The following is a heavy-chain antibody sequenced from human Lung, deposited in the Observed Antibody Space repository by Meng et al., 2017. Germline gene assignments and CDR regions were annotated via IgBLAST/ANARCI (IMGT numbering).Heavy chain of an antibody. CDR3: QWLSTHPPNQ. CDR1: GFTFSNAW. Sequence: EMQLVWSGVGLVNPGGSLRLSCAASGFTFSNAWMGGVRQAPGKGLEWIGRIKSKTDGETTDYAAPVKGRFSISRDDSKNTVYLQMNSLKTEDTAVYYCQWLSTHPPNQWGQGTLVTVSS. D-gene: IGHD3-22*01. CDR2: IKSKTDGETT. J-gene: IGHJ4*02. V-gene: IGHV3-15*01.